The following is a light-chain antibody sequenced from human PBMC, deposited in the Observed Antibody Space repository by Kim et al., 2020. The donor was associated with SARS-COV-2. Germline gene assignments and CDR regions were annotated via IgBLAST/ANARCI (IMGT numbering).Light chain of an antibody. CDR1: EGMSSSY. V-gene: IGKV3-20*01. CDR3: QQYGNSPRVT. CDR2: GAS. J-gene: IGKJ4*01. Sequence: GERDRLSRRTREGMSSSYVSVWEQKRAGAPRLVVYGASNGARGVPDRFSGSGSGTDFTLTISRLESDDFAVYYCQQYGNSPRVTFGGGTKVDIK.